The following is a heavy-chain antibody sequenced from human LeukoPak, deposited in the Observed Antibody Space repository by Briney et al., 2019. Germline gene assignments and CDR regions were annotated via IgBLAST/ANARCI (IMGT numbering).Heavy chain of an antibody. V-gene: IGHV4-34*01. CDR1: GGSFSGYY. Sequence: SETLSLTCAVYGGSFSGYYWSWIRQPPGKGLEWIGEINHSGSTNYNPSLKSRVTISVDTSKNQFSLKLSSVTAADAAVYYCASTPLVLLWFGELFRGACWFDPWGQGTLVTVSS. J-gene: IGHJ5*02. CDR2: INHSGST. D-gene: IGHD3-10*01. CDR3: ASTPLVLLWFGELFRGACWFDP.